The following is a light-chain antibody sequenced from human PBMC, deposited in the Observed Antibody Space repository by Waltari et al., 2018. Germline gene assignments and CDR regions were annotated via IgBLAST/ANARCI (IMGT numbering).Light chain of an antibody. CDR2: AAS. J-gene: IGKJ4*01. V-gene: IGKV1-39*01. Sequence: DIQLTQSPSSLSTSVGDRLTIPCRANQSINNYLNWFQQKPGRAPKLLIYAASRLQSVVPFRFSGSGFGTDFSLTISDLQPEDFATYFCQQSYITPRTFGGGTRLEIK. CDR3: QQSYITPRT. CDR1: QSINNY.